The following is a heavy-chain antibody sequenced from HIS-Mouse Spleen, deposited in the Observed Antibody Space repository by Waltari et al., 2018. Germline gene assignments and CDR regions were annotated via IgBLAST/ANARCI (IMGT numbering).Heavy chain of an antibody. CDR2: ISDDGSNK. CDR1: GFTFSSYG. CDR3: ATLSWGYEYNSFDY. V-gene: IGHV3-30*03. J-gene: IGHJ4*02. D-gene: IGHD6-13*01. Sequence: QVQLVESGGGVVQPGRSLRLSCAASGFTFSSYGMHSVRQAPGKGLDWVAVISDDGSNKYYADSVKGRFTISRDNSKNTLYLQMNSLRAEDTAVYYCATLSWGYEYNSFDYWGQGTLVTVSS.